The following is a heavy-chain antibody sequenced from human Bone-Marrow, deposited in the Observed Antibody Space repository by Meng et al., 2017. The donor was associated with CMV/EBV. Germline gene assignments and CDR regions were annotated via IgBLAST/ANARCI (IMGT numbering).Heavy chain of an antibody. CDR3: ARHPVIVGAIADYYYYYGMDV. D-gene: IGHD1-26*01. CDR2: INPNSGGT. CDR1: GYTFTGYY. J-gene: IGHJ6*02. Sequence: ASVKVSCKASGYTFTGYYMHWVRQAPGQGLEWMGWINPNSGGTNYAQKFQGRVTMTRDTSISTAYMELSRLRSDDTAVYYCARHPVIVGAIADYYYYYGMDVWGQGTTVTVSS. V-gene: IGHV1-2*02.